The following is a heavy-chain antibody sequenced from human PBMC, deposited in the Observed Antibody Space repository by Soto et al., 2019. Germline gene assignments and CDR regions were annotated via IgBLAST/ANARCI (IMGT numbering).Heavy chain of an antibody. CDR2: IYYSGST. V-gene: IGHV4-31*03. D-gene: IGHD3-16*01. Sequence: PSETLSLTCTVSGGSISSGGYYWSWIRQHPGKGLEWIGYIYYSGSTYYNPSLKSRVTISVDTSKNQSSLKLSSVTAADTAVYYCARVGGINWFDPWGQGTLVTVSS. CDR1: GGSISSGGYY. CDR3: ARVGGINWFDP. J-gene: IGHJ5*02.